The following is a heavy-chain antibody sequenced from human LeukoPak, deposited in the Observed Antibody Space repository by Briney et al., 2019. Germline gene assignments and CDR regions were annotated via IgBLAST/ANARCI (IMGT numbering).Heavy chain of an antibody. CDR2: IYTSGST. CDR3: ATGGVGATFDAFDI. CDR1: GGSISSGSYY. V-gene: IGHV4-61*02. Sequence: SQTLSLTCTVSGGSISSGSYYWSWIRQPAGKGLEWIGRIYTSGSTNYNPSLKSRVTISVDTSKNQFSLKLSSVTAADTAVYYCATGGVGATFDAFDIWGQGTMVTVSS. J-gene: IGHJ3*02. D-gene: IGHD1-26*01.